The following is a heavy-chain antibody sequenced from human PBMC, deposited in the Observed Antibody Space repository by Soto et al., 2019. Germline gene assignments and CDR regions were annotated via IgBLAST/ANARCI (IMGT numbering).Heavy chain of an antibody. CDR2: IDPSDSYT. CDR3: AIRVAVVAAMDGMDV. V-gene: IGHV5-10-1*01. CDR1: GYSFTSYW. D-gene: IGHD2-15*01. J-gene: IGHJ6*02. Sequence: GESLKISCKGSGYSFTSYWISWVRQMPGKGLEWMGRIDPSDSYTNYSPSFQGHVTISADKSISTAYLQWSSLKASDTAMYYCAIRVAVVAAMDGMDVWGQGTTVTVSS.